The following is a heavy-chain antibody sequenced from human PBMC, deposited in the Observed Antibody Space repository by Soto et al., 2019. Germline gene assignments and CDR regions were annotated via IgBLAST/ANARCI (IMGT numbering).Heavy chain of an antibody. CDR3: ARGGSSWYWFDP. V-gene: IGHV4-61*01. D-gene: IGHD6-13*01. CDR2: IYYSGST. CDR1: GGSVSSGSYY. J-gene: IGHJ5*02. Sequence: LSLTCTVSGGSVSSGSYYWSWIRQPPGKGLEWIGYIYYSGSTNYNPSLKSRVTISVDTSKNQFSLKLSSVTAADTAVYYCARGGSSWYWFDPWGQGTLVTVSS.